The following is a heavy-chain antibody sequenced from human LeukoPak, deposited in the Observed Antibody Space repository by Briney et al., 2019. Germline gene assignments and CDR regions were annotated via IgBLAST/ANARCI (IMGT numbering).Heavy chain of an antibody. Sequence: GGSLRLSCAASGFTFSTYSMNWVRRAPGKGLERVSSIYSSTSDIYYADSVKGRFPISRDNAKNSLYLEMNSLRAEDTAVYYCARGMGVVPRAFDIWGQGTMVTVSS. V-gene: IGHV3-21*04. CDR2: IYSSTSDI. D-gene: IGHD2-21*01. CDR3: ARGMGVVPRAFDI. J-gene: IGHJ3*02. CDR1: GFTFSTYS.